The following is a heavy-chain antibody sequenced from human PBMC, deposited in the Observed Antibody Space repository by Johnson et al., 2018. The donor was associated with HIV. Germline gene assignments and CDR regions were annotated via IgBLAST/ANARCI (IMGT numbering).Heavy chain of an antibody. CDR3: ARDGEWELEDAFDI. CDR2: ISYAGSNN. J-gene: IGHJ3*02. V-gene: IGHV3-30*04. CDR1: GFTFSSYA. Sequence: QVQLVESGGGVVQPGRSLRLSCAASGFTFSSYAMHWVRQAPGKGLEWVAVISYAGSNNYYAASVKGRFTISRDNSQNTLDLQINSLRAEDTAVYYCARDGEWELEDAFDIWGQGTMVTVSS. D-gene: IGHD1-26*01.